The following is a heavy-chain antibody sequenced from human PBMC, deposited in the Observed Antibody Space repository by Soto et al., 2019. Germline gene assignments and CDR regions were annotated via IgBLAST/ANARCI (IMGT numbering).Heavy chain of an antibody. CDR3: ERAVVTNWGGNWFDP. D-gene: IGHD3-22*01. J-gene: IGHJ5*02. CDR2: MNPNSGNT. Sequence: ASVKVSCKASGYTFTSYDINWVRQATGQGLEWMGWMNPNSGNTGYAQKFQGRVTMTRNTSISTVYMELSSLRSEDTAVYYCERAVVTNWGGNWFDPWGQGTLVTVSS. V-gene: IGHV1-8*01. CDR1: GYTFTSYD.